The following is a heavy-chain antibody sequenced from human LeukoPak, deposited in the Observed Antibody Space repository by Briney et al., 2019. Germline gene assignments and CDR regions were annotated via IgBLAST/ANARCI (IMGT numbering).Heavy chain of an antibody. CDR3: ARGQKEDYYGSGSRYYFDY. V-gene: IGHV4-59*01. D-gene: IGHD3-10*01. Sequence: SETLSLTCTVSGGSISSYYWSWIRQPPGKGLEWIGYIYYSGSTNYNPSLKSRVTISVDTSKNQSSLKLSSVTAADTAVYYCARGQKEDYYGSGSRYYFDYWGQGTLVTVSS. J-gene: IGHJ4*02. CDR1: GGSISSYY. CDR2: IYYSGST.